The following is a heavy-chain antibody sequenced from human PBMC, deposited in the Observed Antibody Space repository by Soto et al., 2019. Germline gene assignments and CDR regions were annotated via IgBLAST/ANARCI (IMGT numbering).Heavy chain of an antibody. D-gene: IGHD3-22*01. Sequence: NPSETLSLTCTVSGGSISSYYWSWIRQPPGKGLEWIGYIYYSGSTNYNPSLKSRVTISVDTSKNQFSLKLSSVTAADTAVYYCARHTNYYDSSGYDYYYYGMDVWGQGTTVTVSS. CDR1: GGSISSYY. V-gene: IGHV4-59*08. CDR2: IYYSGST. J-gene: IGHJ6*02. CDR3: ARHTNYYDSSGYDYYYYGMDV.